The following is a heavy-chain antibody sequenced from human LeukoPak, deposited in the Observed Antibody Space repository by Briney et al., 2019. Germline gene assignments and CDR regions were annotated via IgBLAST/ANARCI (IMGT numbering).Heavy chain of an antibody. CDR1: GYTFTSYD. D-gene: IGHD3-10*01. CDR3: ARGRSGSSLRYYYYGMDV. CDR2: MNPNSGNT. J-gene: IGHJ6*02. V-gene: IGHV1-8*01. Sequence: ASVKVSCKASGYTFTSYDINWVRQATGQGLEWMGWMNPNSGNTGYAQKFQGRVTMTRSTSISTAYMELSSLRSEDTAVYYCARGRSGSSLRYYYYGMDVWGQGTTVTVSS.